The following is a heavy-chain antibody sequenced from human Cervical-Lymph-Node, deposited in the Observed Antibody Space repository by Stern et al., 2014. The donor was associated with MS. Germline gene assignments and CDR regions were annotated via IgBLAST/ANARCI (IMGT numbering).Heavy chain of an antibody. CDR3: ARHQAGIAAN. J-gene: IGHJ4*02. CDR2: IMPLFGTA. V-gene: IGHV1-69*01. D-gene: IGHD6-13*01. Sequence: QVQLGQSGAEVKRPESSVKVSCKASGGSLSTLDISWVRQAPGQGLEWVGEIMPLFGTANYAQKFKGRVTITADESTSTVYMELSSLKSEDTAIYFCARHQAGIAANWGQGTLVTVTS. CDR1: GGSLSTLD.